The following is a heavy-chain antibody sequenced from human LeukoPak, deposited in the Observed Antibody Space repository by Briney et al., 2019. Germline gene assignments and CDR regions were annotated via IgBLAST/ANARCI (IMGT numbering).Heavy chain of an antibody. V-gene: IGHV4-59*01. D-gene: IGHD6-19*01. J-gene: IGHJ4*02. CDR3: ARGYSSGWSDY. CDR2: IYYSGST. Sequence: SETLSLTCTVSGGSISSYYWSWIRQPPGKGLEWIGYIYYSGSTNYDPSLKSRVTISVDTSKNQFSLKLSSVTAADTAVYYCARGYSSGWSDYWGQGTLVTVSS. CDR1: GGSISSYY.